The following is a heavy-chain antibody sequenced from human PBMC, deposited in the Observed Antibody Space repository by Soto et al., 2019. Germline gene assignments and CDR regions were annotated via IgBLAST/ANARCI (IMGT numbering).Heavy chain of an antibody. V-gene: IGHV4-59*08. Sequence: SQPLSLTCTVSGGPISSYYWSRIRQPPGKGLEWIGYIYYSGSTNYNPSLKSRVTISVDTSKNQFSLKLSSVTAADTAVYYCARLEFGAGDLDYWGQGTLVTVS. CDR1: GGPISSYY. D-gene: IGHD3-16*01. CDR2: IYYSGST. CDR3: ARLEFGAGDLDY. J-gene: IGHJ4*02.